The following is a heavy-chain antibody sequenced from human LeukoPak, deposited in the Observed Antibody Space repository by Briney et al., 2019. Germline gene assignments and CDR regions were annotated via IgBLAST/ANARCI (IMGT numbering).Heavy chain of an antibody. CDR3: ARGRGQEGWITRHYMDV. V-gene: IGHV1-18*01. D-gene: IGHD2-15*01. CDR2: ISAYNGNT. Sequence: ASVRVSYKASGYTFTSYGISWVRQAPGQGLEWMGWISAYNGNTNYAQKLQGRVTMTTDTSTSTAYMELRSLRSDDTAVYYCARGRGQEGWITRHYMDVWGKGTTVTVSS. CDR1: GYTFTSYG. J-gene: IGHJ6*03.